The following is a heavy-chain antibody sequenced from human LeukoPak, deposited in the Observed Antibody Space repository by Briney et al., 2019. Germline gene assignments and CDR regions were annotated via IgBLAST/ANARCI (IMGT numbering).Heavy chain of an antibody. V-gene: IGHV3-30*18. CDR3: AKDRGNILTGYYTD. Sequence: GSLRLSCAASGFTFSSYGMHWVRQAPGKGLEWVAVISYDGSNKYYADSVKGRITISRDNSKNTLYPQMNSLRAEDTAVYYCAKDRGNILTGYYTDWGQGTLVTVSS. D-gene: IGHD3-9*01. CDR2: ISYDGSNK. CDR1: GFTFSSYG. J-gene: IGHJ4*02.